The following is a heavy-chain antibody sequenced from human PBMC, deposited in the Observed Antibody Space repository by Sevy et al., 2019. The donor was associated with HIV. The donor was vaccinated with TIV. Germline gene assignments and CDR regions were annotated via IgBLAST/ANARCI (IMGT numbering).Heavy chain of an antibody. D-gene: IGHD4-17*01. Sequence: GGSLRLPCVASGFAFSAYGMNWVRQAPGKGPEWVAVIWYDGNNQHYADSVRGRFTISRDNSKNTLYLQLSSLRAEDTAVYYCARDPRIFGDYLLTYFDYWGQGVLVTVSS. CDR2: IWYDGNNQ. J-gene: IGHJ4*02. CDR3: ARDPRIFGDYLLTYFDY. CDR1: GFAFSAYG. V-gene: IGHV3-33*01.